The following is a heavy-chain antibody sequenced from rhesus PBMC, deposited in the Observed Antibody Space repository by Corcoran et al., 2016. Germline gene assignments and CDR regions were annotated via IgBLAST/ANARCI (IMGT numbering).Heavy chain of an antibody. CDR1: GGSISGYY. CDR3: ARRGYSGSWNPFDY. Sequence: QLQLQESGPGLVKPSETLSLTCAVSGGSISGYYWSWIRQPPGKGLEWIGTIDGNIAGTNYHPTLKSRGTILKDTSKNQFSLKLSSGPAADTAVYYCARRGYSGSWNPFDYWGQGVLVTVSS. CDR2: IDGNIAGT. J-gene: IGHJ4*01. D-gene: IGHD6-25*01. V-gene: IGHV4-81*01.